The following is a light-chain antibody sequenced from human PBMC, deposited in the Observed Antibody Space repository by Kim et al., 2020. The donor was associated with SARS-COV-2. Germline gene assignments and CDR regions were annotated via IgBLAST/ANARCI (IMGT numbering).Light chain of an antibody. V-gene: IGKV1-5*01. Sequence: SASVVDRGTITCRASQTIGHQLAWYQHKPGKAPKRLIYDASSLESGVPSRFSGSGSGTEFTLTISSLQPDDFATYYCQQYNTYPYTFGQGTKLEI. CDR2: DAS. J-gene: IGKJ2*01. CDR1: QTIGHQ. CDR3: QQYNTYPYT.